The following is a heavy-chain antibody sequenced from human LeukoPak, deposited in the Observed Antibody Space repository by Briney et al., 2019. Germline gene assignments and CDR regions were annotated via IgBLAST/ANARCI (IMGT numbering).Heavy chain of an antibody. CDR2: INPSGGST. CDR1: GYTFTSYY. Sequence: ASVKVSCKASGYTFTSYYMHWVRQAPGQGLEWMGIINPSGGSTSYAQKFQGRVTMTRDTSTSTVYMELSSLRSEDTAVYYCATRQRSGSYYTAFDTWGQGTMVTVSS. CDR3: ATRQRSGSYYTAFDT. J-gene: IGHJ3*02. V-gene: IGHV1-46*03. D-gene: IGHD1-26*01.